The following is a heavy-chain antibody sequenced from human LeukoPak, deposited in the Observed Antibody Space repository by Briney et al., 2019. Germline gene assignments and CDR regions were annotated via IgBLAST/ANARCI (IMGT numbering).Heavy chain of an antibody. J-gene: IGHJ4*02. CDR2: IWYDGSNR. V-gene: IGHV3-33*01. CDR3: ARDPLGVLSYFDY. CDR1: GFIFSYYG. Sequence: PGGSLRLSCAASGFIFSYYGMHWVRQAPGKGLEWVAVIWYDGSNRYYADSLKGRFTISRGNSKNTLYLQMNSLTADDTAAYYCARDPLGVLSYFDYWGQGTLVTVSS. D-gene: IGHD3-16*01.